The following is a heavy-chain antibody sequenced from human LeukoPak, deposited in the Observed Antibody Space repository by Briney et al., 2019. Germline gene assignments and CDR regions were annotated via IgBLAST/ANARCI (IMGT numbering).Heavy chain of an antibody. D-gene: IGHD1-26*01. J-gene: IGHJ4*02. CDR1: GGSFSGYY. CDR3: ARGGSYLGHCDY. CDR2: INHSGST. V-gene: IGHV4-34*01. Sequence: PSDTLSLTCAVYGGSFSGYYWSWIRQPPGKGLDWIGEINHSGSTNYNPSLKSRVTISVDTSKNKFSLKLSSVTAADMAVYYCARGGSYLGHCDYWGQGSMVTVSS.